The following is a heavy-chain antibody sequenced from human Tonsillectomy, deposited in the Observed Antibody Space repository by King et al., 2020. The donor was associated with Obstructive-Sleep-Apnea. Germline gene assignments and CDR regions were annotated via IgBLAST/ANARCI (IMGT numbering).Heavy chain of an antibody. V-gene: IGHV1-18*01. CDR3: ATEDSSGYYYFDF. D-gene: IGHD3-22*01. J-gene: IGHJ4*02. Sequence: QLVQSGAEVKKPGASVRVSCKTSGYTFTNSHITWVRQAPGQGLEWMGWVSAYSGNTNYAQNLQGRVTMTTDTSTSTAYMELRSLRSDDTAVYYCATEDSSGYYYFDFWGQGTLVTVSS. CDR1: GYTFTNSH. CDR2: VSAYSGNT.